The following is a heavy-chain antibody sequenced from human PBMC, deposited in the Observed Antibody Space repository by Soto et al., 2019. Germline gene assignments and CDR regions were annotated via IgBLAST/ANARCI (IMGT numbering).Heavy chain of an antibody. CDR3: ARDLTAAGLGGMDV. V-gene: IGHV4-38-2*02. CDR1: GYSISSGCY. CDR2: THPSAFT. J-gene: IGHJ6*02. Sequence: PSETRSLTGAVSGYSISSGCYWDWIREPHRKRLGWIGTTHPSAFTYYTPSLKSRVTISVATSKHQFSLKLTSVTAADTAMYYCARDLTAAGLGGMDVWGQGNTVTVSS.